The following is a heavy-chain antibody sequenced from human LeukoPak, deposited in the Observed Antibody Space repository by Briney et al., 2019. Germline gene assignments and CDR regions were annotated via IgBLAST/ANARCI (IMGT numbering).Heavy chain of an antibody. D-gene: IGHD4-23*01. CDR3: AKDTNGDYGGDAFDI. CDR2: ISWNSGSI. J-gene: IGHJ3*02. V-gene: IGHV3-9*01. CDR1: GFTFDDYA. Sequence: PGGSLRLSCAASGFTFDDYAMRWVRQAPGKGLEWVSGISWNSGSIGYADPVKGRFTISRDNAKNSLYLQMNSLRAEDTALYYCAKDTNGDYGGDAFDIWGQGTMVTVSS.